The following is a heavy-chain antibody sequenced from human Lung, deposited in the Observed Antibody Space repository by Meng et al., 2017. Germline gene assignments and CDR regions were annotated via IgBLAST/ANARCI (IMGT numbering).Heavy chain of an antibody. D-gene: IGHD4-11*01. CDR1: GGAFSDYY. J-gene: IGHJ4*02. CDR3: ARGPTTMAHDFDY. V-gene: IGHV4-34*01. Sequence: QGQLQQWGAGLLKPSETLSLTCVVDGGAFSDYYWSWIRQPPGTGLEWIGEINHSGSTNYNPSLESRATISVDTSQNNLSLKLSSVTAADSAVYYCARGPTTMAHDFDYWGQGTLVTVSS. CDR2: INHSGST.